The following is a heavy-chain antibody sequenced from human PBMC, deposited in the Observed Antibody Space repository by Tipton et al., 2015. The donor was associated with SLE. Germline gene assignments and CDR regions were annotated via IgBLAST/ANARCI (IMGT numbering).Heavy chain of an antibody. CDR3: ARATWNSGYYGMDV. D-gene: IGHD2/OR15-2a*01. J-gene: IGHJ6*02. V-gene: IGHV4-39*07. CDR2: IYYGGST. CDR1: GCSISSSSYY. Sequence: TLSLTCTVSGCSISSSSYYWGCIRQPPGKVLEWVGSIYYGGSTYYNPSLKSRVTISVDTAKNHFSLKLSSVTAADTAVYYCARATWNSGYYGMDVWGQGTTVTVSS.